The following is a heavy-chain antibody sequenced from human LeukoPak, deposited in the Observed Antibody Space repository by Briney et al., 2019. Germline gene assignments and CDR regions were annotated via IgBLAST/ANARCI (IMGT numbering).Heavy chain of an antibody. CDR1: GGSISSDY. Sequence: SETLSLTCSVSGGSISSDYWSWIRQPPGKGLEWIGYIYYRGSTNYNPSLKSRVTISVDTSKNQFSLKLSSVTAADTAVYYCARLSGYSSGHYYSDYWGQGTLVTVSS. D-gene: IGHD3-22*01. CDR2: IYYRGST. V-gene: IGHV4-59*01. CDR3: ARLSGYSSGHYYSDY. J-gene: IGHJ4*02.